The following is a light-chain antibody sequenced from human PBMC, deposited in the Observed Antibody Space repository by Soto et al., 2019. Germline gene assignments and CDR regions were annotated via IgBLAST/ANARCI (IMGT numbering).Light chain of an antibody. V-gene: IGKV2-30*01. CDR1: QSLVYSDGNTY. Sequence: DVVMTQSPLSLPVTLGQPASISCRSSQSLVYSDGNTYLNWFQQRPGQSPRRLIYKVSNRDSGVAASCSGSGSGTGFSRTISSVEAEDVGVDYCTEGKRRPTYFSQGVFGPGTKVDIK. J-gene: IGKJ3*01. CDR3: TEGKRRPTYFSQGV. CDR2: KVS.